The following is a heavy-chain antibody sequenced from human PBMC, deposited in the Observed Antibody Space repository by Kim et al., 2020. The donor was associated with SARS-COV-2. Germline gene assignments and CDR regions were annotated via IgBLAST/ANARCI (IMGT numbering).Heavy chain of an antibody. CDR1: GFTFTGHA. J-gene: IGHJ4*02. CDR3: LNGGWGWIWAY. Sequence: GGSLRLSCTTSGFTFTGHAMSWVRQAPGKGLEWVSSIDGSDGTTYYVDSVKGRFSISRDDSKNTLYLHMSALRADDTATYYCLNGGWGWIWAYWGQGTLV. V-gene: IGHV3-23*01. CDR2: IDGSDGTT. D-gene: IGHD2-21*01.